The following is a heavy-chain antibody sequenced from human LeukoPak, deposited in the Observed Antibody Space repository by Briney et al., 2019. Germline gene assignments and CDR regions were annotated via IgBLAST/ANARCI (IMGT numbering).Heavy chain of an antibody. CDR1: GFTFSSYS. J-gene: IGHJ4*02. CDR3: ARAGGSGWYNLIYFDY. Sequence: GGSLRLSCAASGFTFSSYSMNWVRQAPGKGLEWVSSISSSSSYIYYADSVKGRFTISRDNAKNSLYLQMNSLRAEDTAVYYCARAGGSGWYNLIYFDYWGQGTLVTVSS. V-gene: IGHV3-21*01. CDR2: ISSSSSYI. D-gene: IGHD6-19*01.